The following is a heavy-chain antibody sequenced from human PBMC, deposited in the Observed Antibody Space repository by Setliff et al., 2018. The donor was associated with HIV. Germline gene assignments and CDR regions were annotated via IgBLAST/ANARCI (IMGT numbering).Heavy chain of an antibody. V-gene: IGHV5-51*01. Sequence: GESLKISCKGSGYIFRNHWIGWVRQMPGKGLEWMVVIHPADSDIRYRPSFKGQVTNSADQCITTAYLQWRSLKTSDTAMYYCGIRYYYGSGSNNPFDFWGQGTLVTVAS. CDR3: GIRYYYGSGSNNPFDF. CDR1: GYIFRNHW. CDR2: IHPADSDI. J-gene: IGHJ4*02. D-gene: IGHD3-10*01.